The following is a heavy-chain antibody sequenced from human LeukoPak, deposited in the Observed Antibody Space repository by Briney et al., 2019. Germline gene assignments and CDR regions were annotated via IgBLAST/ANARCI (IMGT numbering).Heavy chain of an antibody. Sequence: GGSLRLSCAASEFTFSLYEMNWVRQAPVKGLEWVSYISGGGETRYYADSVKGRFTISRDNGKNSLYLQMNSLRAEDTAVYYCARDASGHDLPFDYWGQGTLVTVSS. D-gene: IGHD6-25*01. CDR1: EFTFSLYE. V-gene: IGHV3-48*03. J-gene: IGHJ4*02. CDR2: ISGGGETR. CDR3: ARDASGHDLPFDY.